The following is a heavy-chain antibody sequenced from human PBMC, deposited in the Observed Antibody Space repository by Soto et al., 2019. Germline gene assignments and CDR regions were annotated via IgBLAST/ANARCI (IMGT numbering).Heavy chain of an antibody. CDR1: GFIFSGSA. V-gene: IGHV3-21*01. CDR2: ISSSSSYI. Sequence: PGGSLRLSCAASGFIFSGSAMHWVRQASGKGLEWVSSISSSSSYIYYADSVKGRFTISRDNAKNSLYLQMNSLRAEDTAVYYCAREKVGITIFGSGYYYYGMDVWGQGTTVTVSS. J-gene: IGHJ6*02. D-gene: IGHD3-3*01. CDR3: AREKVGITIFGSGYYYYGMDV.